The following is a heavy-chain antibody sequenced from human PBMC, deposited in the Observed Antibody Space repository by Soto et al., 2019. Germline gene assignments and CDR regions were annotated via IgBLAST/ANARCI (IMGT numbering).Heavy chain of an antibody. CDR2: INAGNGNT. Sequence: ASVKVSCKASGYTFTSYAMHWVRQAPGQRLEWMGWINAGNGNTKYSQKFQGRVTITRDTSASTAYMELSSLRSEDTAVYYCARGLGDTAMVPTYYFDYWGQGTLVTVS. CDR3: ARGLGDTAMVPTYYFDY. V-gene: IGHV1-3*01. D-gene: IGHD5-18*01. CDR1: GYTFTSYA. J-gene: IGHJ4*02.